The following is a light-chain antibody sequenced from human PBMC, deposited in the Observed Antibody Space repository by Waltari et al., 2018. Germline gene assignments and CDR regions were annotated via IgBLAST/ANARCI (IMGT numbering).Light chain of an antibody. CDR3: QQFDTDVT. CDR1: HGINIW. Sequence: IQVIQSPSTLSASVGDTVPISCRVSHGINIWLAWYQQKPGKAPKLLIKKASTLEDGVPSRFSGSGSGTEFTLTIKSLQPDDFGTYFCQQFDTDVTFGQGTKVEI. V-gene: IGKV1-5*01. CDR2: KAS. J-gene: IGKJ2*01.